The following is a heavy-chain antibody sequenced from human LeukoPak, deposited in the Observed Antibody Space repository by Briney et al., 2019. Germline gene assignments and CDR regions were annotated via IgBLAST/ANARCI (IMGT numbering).Heavy chain of an antibody. D-gene: IGHD3-22*01. V-gene: IGHV4-31*03. CDR1: GGSISSGGYY. CDR2: IYYSGST. J-gene: IGHJ4*02. Sequence: SETLSLTCTVSGGSISSGGYYWSWIRQHPGKGLEWIGYIYYSGSTNYNPSLKSRVTISVDTSKNQFSLKLSSVTAADTAVYYCARETKYYYDSSGSHFDYWGQGTLVTVSS. CDR3: ARETKYYYDSSGSHFDY.